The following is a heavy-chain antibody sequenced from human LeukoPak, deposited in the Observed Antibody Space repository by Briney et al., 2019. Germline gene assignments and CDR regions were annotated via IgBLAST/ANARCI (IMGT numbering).Heavy chain of an antibody. Sequence: PGRSLRLSCAASGFTFSSYGMHWVRQAPGKGLEWVAVISYDGSNKYYADSVKGRFTISRDNSKNTLYLQMNSLRAEDTAVYYCAKALASLSTYFDYWGQGTLVTVSS. CDR3: AKALASLSTYFDY. CDR1: GFTFSSYG. J-gene: IGHJ4*02. CDR2: ISYDGSNK. V-gene: IGHV3-30*18. D-gene: IGHD3-10*01.